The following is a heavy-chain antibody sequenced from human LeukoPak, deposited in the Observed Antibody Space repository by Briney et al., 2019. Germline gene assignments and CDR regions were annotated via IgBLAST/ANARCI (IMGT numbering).Heavy chain of an antibody. CDR3: AHQRRGVAVAPPGTFDY. Sequence: SVTLSCTASGGTFSSYAISWVRQAPGQGLEWMGGIIPIFGTATYAQKFQGRVTITANKSTSTAYMELSSLRSEDTAVYYCAHQRRGVAVAPPGTFDYWGQGTLVTVSS. CDR2: IIPIFGTA. V-gene: IGHV1-69*06. J-gene: IGHJ4*02. D-gene: IGHD6-19*01. CDR1: GGTFSSYA.